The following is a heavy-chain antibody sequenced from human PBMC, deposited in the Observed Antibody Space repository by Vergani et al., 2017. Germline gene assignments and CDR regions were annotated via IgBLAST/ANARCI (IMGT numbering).Heavy chain of an antibody. CDR3: ARDSRYCSSTSCYGGQYWFDP. D-gene: IGHD2-2*01. V-gene: IGHV1-46*01. CDR2: INPSGGST. CDR1: GYTFTSYY. J-gene: IGHJ5*02. Sequence: QVQLVQSGAEVKKPGASVKVSCKASGYTFTSYYMHWVRQAPGQGLEWMGIINPSGGSTSYAQKFQGRVTMTRDTSTSTVYMELSSLRSEDTAVYYCARDSRYCSSTSCYGGQYWFDPWGQGTLVTVSS.